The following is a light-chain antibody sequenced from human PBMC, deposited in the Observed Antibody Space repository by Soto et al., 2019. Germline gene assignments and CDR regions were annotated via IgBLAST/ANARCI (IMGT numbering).Light chain of an antibody. CDR3: ASWDDSLSDPVV. CDR2: SNN. V-gene: IGLV1-44*01. J-gene: IGLJ1*01. CDR1: SSNIGSNT. Sequence: QSVLTQPPSASGTPGQRVTISCSGTSSNIGSNTVNWYQQLPGTAPKLLIYSNNQRPSGVLDRFSGSKSGTSASVAISGLQSEDEADYDCASWDDSLSDPVVFGAGTKVTVL.